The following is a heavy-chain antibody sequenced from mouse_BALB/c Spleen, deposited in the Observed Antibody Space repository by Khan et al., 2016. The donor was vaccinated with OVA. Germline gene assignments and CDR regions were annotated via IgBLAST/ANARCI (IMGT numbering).Heavy chain of an antibody. CDR1: GYTFTSYW. CDR3: ARGGYGSLAY. Sequence: QVQLQQSGAELVKPGASVKLSCKASGYTFTSYWMHWVKQRPEQGLDWIGYINPSDGRSHYSEQFKNKATLTVDNSSSTASMQLSILTSEDSAVYYCARGGYGSLAYWGQGTLVTVSA. D-gene: IGHD2-10*02. V-gene: IGHV1S81*02. CDR2: INPSDGRS. J-gene: IGHJ3*01.